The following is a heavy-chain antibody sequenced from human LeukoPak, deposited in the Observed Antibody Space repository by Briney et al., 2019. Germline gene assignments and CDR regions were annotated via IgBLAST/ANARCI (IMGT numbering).Heavy chain of an antibody. V-gene: IGHV1-69*01. CDR2: IIPIFGTA. CDR3: ARGPAARVARPYYYYGMDV. CDR1: GGTFSSYA. D-gene: IGHD5-12*01. Sequence: SVKVSCKASGGTFSSYAISWVRQAPGQGLEWMGGIIPIFGTANYAQKFQGRVTITADESTSTAYMELSSLRSEDTAVYYCARGPAARVARPYYYYGMDVWGQGTTVTVSS. J-gene: IGHJ6*02.